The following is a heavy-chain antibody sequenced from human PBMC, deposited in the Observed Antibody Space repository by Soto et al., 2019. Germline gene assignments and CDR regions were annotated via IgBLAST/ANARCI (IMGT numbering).Heavy chain of an antibody. CDR2: IYYSGST. V-gene: IGHV4-59*06. Sequence: SETLSLTCTVSGGSISSYYWSWIRQPPGKGLEWIGYIYYSGSTYYNPSLKSRVTISVDTSKNQFSLKLSSVTAADTAVYYCARDQSDIVATIPGAFDIWGQGTMVTVSS. J-gene: IGHJ3*02. CDR3: ARDQSDIVATIPGAFDI. CDR1: GGSISSYY. D-gene: IGHD5-12*01.